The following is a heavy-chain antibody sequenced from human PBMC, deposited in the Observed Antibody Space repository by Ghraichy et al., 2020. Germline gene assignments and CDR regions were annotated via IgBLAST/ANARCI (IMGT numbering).Heavy chain of an antibody. V-gene: IGHV3-23*01. CDR1: GFTFSSYG. D-gene: IGHD6-13*01. CDR2: ISGSGGST. Sequence: GGSLRLSCAASGFTFSSYGMHWVRQAPGKGLEWVSAISGSGGSTYYADSVKGRFTISRDNSKNTLYLQMNSLRAEDTAVYYCAKAFDTYSSSWYGGGYWGQGTLVTVSS. J-gene: IGHJ4*02. CDR3: AKAFDTYSSSWYGGGY.